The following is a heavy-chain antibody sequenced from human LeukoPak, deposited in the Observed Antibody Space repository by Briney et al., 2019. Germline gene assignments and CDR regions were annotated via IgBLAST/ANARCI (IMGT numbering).Heavy chain of an antibody. D-gene: IGHD3-22*01. V-gene: IGHV3-23*01. CDR1: GFTFSSYA. J-gene: IGHJ6*02. CDR2: ISGSGGST. Sequence: GGSLRLSCAASGFTFSSYAMSWVRQAPGKGLEWVSAISGSGGSTYYADSVKGRFTISRDNSKNTLYLQMNSLRAEDTAVYYCAGAYYYDSSGYYQKPYYYYGMDVWGQGTTVTASS. CDR3: AGAYYYDSSGYYQKPYYYYGMDV.